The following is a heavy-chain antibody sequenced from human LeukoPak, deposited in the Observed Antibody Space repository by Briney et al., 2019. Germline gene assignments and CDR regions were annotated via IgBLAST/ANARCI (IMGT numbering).Heavy chain of an antibody. D-gene: IGHD6-19*01. J-gene: IGHJ6*02. CDR3: ATVEVYSSGWYRGFYGMDV. Sequence: GGSLRLSCAASGFTFSSYGMHWVRQAPGKGLEWVAVISYNGSNKYYADSVKGRFTISRDNSKNTLYLQMNSLRAEDTAVYYCATVEVYSSGWYRGFYGMDVWGQGTTVTVSS. V-gene: IGHV3-30*03. CDR1: GFTFSSYG. CDR2: ISYNGSNK.